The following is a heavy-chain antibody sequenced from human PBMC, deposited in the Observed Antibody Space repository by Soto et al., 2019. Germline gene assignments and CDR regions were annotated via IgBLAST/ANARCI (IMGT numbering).Heavy chain of an antibody. J-gene: IGHJ4*01. Sequence: SETLSLTCTVSGGSISSYYWSWIRQPPGKGLEWIGYIYYSGSTNYNPSLKSRVTISVDTSKNQFSLKLSSVTAADTAVYYCARLKDIRNGYFFDSWGRGSLVTVSS. CDR3: ARLKDIRNGYFFDS. CDR1: GGSISSYY. CDR2: IYYSGST. V-gene: IGHV4-59*01. D-gene: IGHD2-2*03.